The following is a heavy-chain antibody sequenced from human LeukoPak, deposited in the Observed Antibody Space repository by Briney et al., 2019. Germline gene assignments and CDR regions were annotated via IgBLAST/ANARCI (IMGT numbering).Heavy chain of an antibody. CDR1: GGSISSYY. CDR3: ARYARGYFDY. CDR2: IYYSGST. J-gene: IGHJ4*02. V-gene: IGHV4-59*01. Sequence: SETLSLTCTVSGGSISSYYWGRIRQPPGKGLEWIGYIYYSGSTNYNPSLKSRVTISVDTSKNQFSLKLSSVTAADTAVYYCARYARGYFDYWGQGTLVTVSS. D-gene: IGHD3-10*02.